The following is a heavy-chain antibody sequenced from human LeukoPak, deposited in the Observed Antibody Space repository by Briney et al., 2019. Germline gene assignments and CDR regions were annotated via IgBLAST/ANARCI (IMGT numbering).Heavy chain of an antibody. CDR3: ARYGSGSPESPFDP. CDR2: ISAYNGNT. V-gene: IGHV1-18*01. D-gene: IGHD3-10*01. J-gene: IGHJ5*02. Sequence: ASVKVSCKASGYTFTSYGISWVRQAPGQGLEWMGWISAYNGNTNYAQKLQGRVTMTTDTSTSTAYMEPRSLRSDDTAVYYCARYGSGSPESPFDPWGQGTLVTVSS. CDR1: GYTFTSYG.